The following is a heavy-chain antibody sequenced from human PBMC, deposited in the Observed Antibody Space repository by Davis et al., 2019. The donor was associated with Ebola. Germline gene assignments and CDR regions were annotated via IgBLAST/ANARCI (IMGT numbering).Heavy chain of an antibody. Sequence: GGSLRLSCAASGFTFSGSAMHWVRQASGKGLEWVGRIRSKANSYATAYAASVKGRFTISRDDSKNTAYLQMNSLKTEDTAVYYCSVSNSVDYWGQGTLVTVSS. CDR3: SVSNSVDY. V-gene: IGHV3-73*01. CDR1: GFTFSGSA. D-gene: IGHD4-23*01. CDR2: IRSKANSYAT. J-gene: IGHJ4*02.